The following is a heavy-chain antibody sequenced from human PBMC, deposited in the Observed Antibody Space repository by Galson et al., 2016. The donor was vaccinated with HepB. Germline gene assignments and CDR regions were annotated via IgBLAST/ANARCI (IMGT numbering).Heavy chain of an antibody. Sequence: SVKVSCKVSGETLTYLSIHWLRQAPGKGLEWLGGFDPDDGETDYAQRFPGRLTLTADTSTGTAYMELSSLRSEDTAVYYCAIGNVYDTSAFLWVVCSLDYWGQGTLVTVSS. CDR2: FDPDDGET. CDR3: AIGNVYDTSAFLWVVCSLDY. J-gene: IGHJ4*02. CDR1: GETLTYLS. D-gene: IGHD3-22*01. V-gene: IGHV1-24*01.